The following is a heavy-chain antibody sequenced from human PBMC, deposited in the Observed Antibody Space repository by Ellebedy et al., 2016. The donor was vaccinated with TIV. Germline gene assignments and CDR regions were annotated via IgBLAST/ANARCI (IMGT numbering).Heavy chain of an antibody. D-gene: IGHD3-10*01. J-gene: IGHJ4*03. V-gene: IGHV3-11*06. CDR3: ARDQGWAYPGSTRFDY. Sequence: PGGSLRLSCAASGFTFSDYYISWIRQAPGKGLEWVSTVGIPSSYTSSADSVRGRFTISRDDARSTLYLHMNSLRAEDTAVYYCARDQGWAYPGSTRFDYWGQGTLVTVSS. CDR2: VGIPSSYT. CDR1: GFTFSDYY.